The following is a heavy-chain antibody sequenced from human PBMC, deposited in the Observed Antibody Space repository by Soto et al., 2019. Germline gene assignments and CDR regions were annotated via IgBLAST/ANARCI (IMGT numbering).Heavy chain of an antibody. CDR3: AKDIVVVVAATDGMDV. V-gene: IGHV3-23*01. D-gene: IGHD2-15*01. CDR1: GLNFGLSF. Sequence: GGSLRLSCAASGLNFGLSFMIWMRQRPGKGLEWVSAISGNGADTTYAESVRGRFTISRDNSKNTLYLQMNSLRAEDTAVCYCAKDIVVVVAATDGMDVWGQGTTVTVSS. CDR2: ISGNGADT. J-gene: IGHJ6*02.